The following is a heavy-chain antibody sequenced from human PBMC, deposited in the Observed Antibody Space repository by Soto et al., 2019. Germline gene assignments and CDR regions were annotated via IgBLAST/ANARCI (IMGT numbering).Heavy chain of an antibody. CDR2: IYYSGST. CDR1: GASINSGDYY. J-gene: IGHJ4*02. V-gene: IGHV4-30-4*01. CDR3: ARILMNYYRLDY. D-gene: IGHD3-10*01. Sequence: KTSETLSLTCTVSGASINSGDYYWSWIRQPPGKGLEWIGHIYYSGSTYYNPSLKSRAGISVDSSKSQVSLKLTSVTAADTAVYLCARILMNYYRLDYWGQGAMVTSPQ.